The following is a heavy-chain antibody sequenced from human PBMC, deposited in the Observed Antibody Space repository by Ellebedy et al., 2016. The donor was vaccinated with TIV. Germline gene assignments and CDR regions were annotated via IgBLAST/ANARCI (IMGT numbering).Heavy chain of an antibody. J-gene: IGHJ3*02. CDR1: GFTFSSYA. CDR2: ISYDGSNK. CDR3: AKDRGWNDPIGAFDI. D-gene: IGHD1-1*01. Sequence: GESLKISXAASGFTFSSYAMHWVRQAPGKGLEWVAVISYDGSNKYYADSVKGRFTISRDNSKNTLYLQMNSLRAEDTAVYYCAKDRGWNDPIGAFDIWGQGTTVTVSS. V-gene: IGHV3-30-3*01.